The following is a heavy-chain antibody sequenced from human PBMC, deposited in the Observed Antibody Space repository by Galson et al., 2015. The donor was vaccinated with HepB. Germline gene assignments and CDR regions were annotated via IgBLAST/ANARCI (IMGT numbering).Heavy chain of an antibody. J-gene: IGHJ4*02. D-gene: IGHD3-10*01. V-gene: IGHV1-69*04. CDR1: GGTFSSYA. CDR2: IIPILGVA. Sequence: SVKVSCKASGGTFSSYAISWVRQAPGQGLEWMGRIIPILGVANYAQKFQGRVTITADKSTSTAYMELSSLRSGDTAVYFCARGQIINDYWGQGTLATVSS. CDR3: ARGQIINDY.